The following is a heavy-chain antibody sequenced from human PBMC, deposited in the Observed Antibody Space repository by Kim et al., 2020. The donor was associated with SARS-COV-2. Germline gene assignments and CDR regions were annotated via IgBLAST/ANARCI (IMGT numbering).Heavy chain of an antibody. CDR2: ISYDGSNK. V-gene: IGHV3-30*18. J-gene: IGHJ4*02. Sequence: GGSLRLSCAASGFTFSSYGMHWVRQAPGKGLEWVAVISYDGSNKYYADSVKGRFTISRDNSKNTLYLQMNSLRAEDTAVYYCAKDRESQLFDYWGQGTLVTVSS. CDR1: GFTFSSYG. CDR3: AKDRESQLFDY. D-gene: IGHD2-2*01.